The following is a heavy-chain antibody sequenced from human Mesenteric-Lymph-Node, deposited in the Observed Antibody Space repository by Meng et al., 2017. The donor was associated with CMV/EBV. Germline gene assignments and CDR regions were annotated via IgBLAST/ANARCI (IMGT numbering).Heavy chain of an antibody. V-gene: IGHV3-20*04. CDR2: INWNGGST. Sequence: SCAASGFTFDDYGMSWVRQAPGKGLEWVSGINWNGGSTGYADSVKGRFTISRDNAKNSLYLQMNSLRAEDTALYYCAREGGATAEFDYWGQGTLVTVSS. D-gene: IGHD1-26*01. CDR1: GFTFDDYG. J-gene: IGHJ4*02. CDR3: AREGGATAEFDY.